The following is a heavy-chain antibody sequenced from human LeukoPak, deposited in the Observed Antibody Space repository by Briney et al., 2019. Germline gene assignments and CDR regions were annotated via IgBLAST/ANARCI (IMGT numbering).Heavy chain of an antibody. V-gene: IGHV4-61*05. CDR3: ARTGSTVTMLYPFDH. CDR2: IYYSGST. J-gene: IGHJ4*02. D-gene: IGHD4-17*01. CDR1: GGSISSSSHY. Sequence: SETLSLTCTVSGGSISSSSHYWGWIRQPPGKGLEWIGYIYYSGSTNYNPSLKSRVSISVDTSKNQFSLKLSSVTAADTAVYYCARTGSTVTMLYPFDHWGQGTLVTVSS.